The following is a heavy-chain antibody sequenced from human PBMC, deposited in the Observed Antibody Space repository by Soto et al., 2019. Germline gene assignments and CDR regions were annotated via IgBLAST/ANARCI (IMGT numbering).Heavy chain of an antibody. Sequence: QVQLVQSGAEVKKPGASVKVYCKASGYTFTSYGISWVRQAPGQGLEWMGWISAYNGNTNYAQKLQGRVTMTTDTSTSTAYMELRSLRSDDTAVYYCARTYYDFWSGYYGPTYYFDYWGQGTLVTVSS. V-gene: IGHV1-18*01. CDR2: ISAYNGNT. CDR3: ARTYYDFWSGYYGPTYYFDY. J-gene: IGHJ4*02. D-gene: IGHD3-3*01. CDR1: GYTFTSYG.